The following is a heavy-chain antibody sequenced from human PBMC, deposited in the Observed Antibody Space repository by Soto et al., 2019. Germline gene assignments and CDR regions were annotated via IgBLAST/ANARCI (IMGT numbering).Heavy chain of an antibody. V-gene: IGHV1-18*01. CDR2: ISAYNRNT. J-gene: IGHJ5*01. CDR3: VRLVGNSWLDS. D-gene: IGHD2-2*01. Sequence: ASVKVSCKASGYTFTSYGISWVRQAPGQGLEWMGWISAYNRNTNYAQKLQGRVTMTTDPSNNQLSLQLNSVTPDDPAVYYCVRLVGNSWLDSWGPGTLVTVSS. CDR1: GYTFTSYG.